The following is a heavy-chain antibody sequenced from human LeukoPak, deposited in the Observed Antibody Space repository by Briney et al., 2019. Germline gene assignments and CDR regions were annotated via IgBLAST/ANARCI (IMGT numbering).Heavy chain of an antibody. Sequence: SQTLSLTCVISGDSVSSNSAAWSWIRQSPSRGLEWLGRTYYRSKWYTEYAVSVKSRITINPDTSKNQFSLQLSSVNPEDTAVYYCARLGSGSNYWGQGTLVTVSS. D-gene: IGHD3-10*01. CDR2: TYYRSKWYT. CDR1: GDSVSSNSAA. V-gene: IGHV6-1*01. J-gene: IGHJ4*02. CDR3: ARLGSGSNY.